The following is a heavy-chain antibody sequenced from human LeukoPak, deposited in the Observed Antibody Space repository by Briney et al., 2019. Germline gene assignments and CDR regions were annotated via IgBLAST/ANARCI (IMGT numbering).Heavy chain of an antibody. J-gene: IGHJ4*02. Sequence: GGSLRLSCAASGFTFDDFAMHWVRQAPGKGLEWVSGINWNSGYIGYADSVKGRFTISRDNAKSSLYLQMNSLRSEDTALYYCAKGRGVGIYYFDSWGQGTLVTVSS. V-gene: IGHV3-9*01. CDR1: GFTFDDFA. D-gene: IGHD1-26*01. CDR2: INWNSGYI. CDR3: AKGRGVGIYYFDS.